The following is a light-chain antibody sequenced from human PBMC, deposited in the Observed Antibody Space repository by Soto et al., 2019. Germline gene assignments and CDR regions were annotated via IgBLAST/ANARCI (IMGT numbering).Light chain of an antibody. J-gene: IGKJ4*01. V-gene: IGKV3-20*01. CDR1: QSVSSSY. CDR3: QQYGSSPALT. CDR2: GAS. Sequence: EIVFTQSPGTLALSPGERATLSCRASQSVSSSYLAWYQQRPGQAPRLLIYGASSRATGIPDRFSGSGSGTDFTLTISRLEPEDFAVYYCQQYGSSPALTFGGGTKVDIK.